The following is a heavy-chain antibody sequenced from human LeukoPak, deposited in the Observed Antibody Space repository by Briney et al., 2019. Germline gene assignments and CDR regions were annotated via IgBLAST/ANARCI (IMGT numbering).Heavy chain of an antibody. D-gene: IGHD6-13*01. CDR3: ARDMRAAGKQDY. CDR1: EFTFSRYT. Sequence: GGSLRLSCAASEFTFSRYTMNWVRQAPGKGLEWVSFISSSSRYIYYADSVKGRFTISRDNSKNTLYLQMNSLRAEDTAVYYCARDMRAAGKQDYWGQGTLVTVSS. J-gene: IGHJ4*02. V-gene: IGHV3-21*01. CDR2: ISSSSRYI.